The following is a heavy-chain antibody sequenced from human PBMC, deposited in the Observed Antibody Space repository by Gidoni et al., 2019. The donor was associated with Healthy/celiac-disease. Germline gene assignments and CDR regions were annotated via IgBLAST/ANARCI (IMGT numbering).Heavy chain of an antibody. Sequence: EVQLVESGGGLVPPGRSLRLPCADSGFTFHDYAMHWVRQGPGKGLEWVSGIRWNSGSIGYADSVKGRFTSSRDNAKNSLYLQMNSLRAEDTALYYCAKDFYGSGSYVFDYWGQGTPVTVSS. V-gene: IGHV3-9*01. CDR2: IRWNSGSI. CDR3: AKDFYGSGSYVFDY. J-gene: IGHJ4*02. D-gene: IGHD3-10*01. CDR1: GFTFHDYA.